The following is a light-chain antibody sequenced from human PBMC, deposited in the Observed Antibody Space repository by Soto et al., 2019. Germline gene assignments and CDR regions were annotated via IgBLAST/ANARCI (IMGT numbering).Light chain of an antibody. CDR1: ENIKTY. CDR2: GAS. V-gene: IGKV1-39*01. Sequence: DIHVTQSPSSLPASLGDRVTITCRASENIKTYLTWYQQKPGKAPKLLIYGASTLKTGVPSRFSGSGSGTDFTFTIGGLQPDDFATYYCAQIYTAQWTFGQGTRVDLK. J-gene: IGKJ1*01. CDR3: AQIYTAQWT.